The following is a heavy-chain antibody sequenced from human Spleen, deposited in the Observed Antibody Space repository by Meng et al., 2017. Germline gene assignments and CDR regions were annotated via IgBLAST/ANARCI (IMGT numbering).Heavy chain of an antibody. D-gene: IGHD4-11*01. J-gene: IGHJ4*02. CDR2: IHPSATT. Sequence: LAQWASALVEASSSLSLACVVSGGAFSDYYCSRISQPPGKWLVWIGEIHPSATTNYNPSLESRATISVDTSQNNLSRKLSSVTAAVSAVYYCARGPTTMAHDSDYWGQGTLVTVSS. CDR1: GGAFSDYY. CDR3: ARGPTTMAHDSDY. V-gene: IGHV4-34*01.